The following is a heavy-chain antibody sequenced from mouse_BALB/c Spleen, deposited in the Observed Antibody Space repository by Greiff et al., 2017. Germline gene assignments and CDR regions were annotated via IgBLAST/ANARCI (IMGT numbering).Heavy chain of an antibody. J-gene: IGHJ4*01. CDR1: GDSITSGY. V-gene: IGHV3-8*02. D-gene: IGHD2-2*01. Sequence: DVKLVESGPSLVKPSQTLSLTCSVTGDSITSGYWNWIRKFPGNKLEYMGYISYSGSTYYNPSLKSRISITRDTSKNQYYLQLNSVTTEDTATYYCARSDYYGYDAGYAMDYWGQGTSVTVSS. CDR3: ARSDYYGYDAGYAMDY. CDR2: ISYSGST.